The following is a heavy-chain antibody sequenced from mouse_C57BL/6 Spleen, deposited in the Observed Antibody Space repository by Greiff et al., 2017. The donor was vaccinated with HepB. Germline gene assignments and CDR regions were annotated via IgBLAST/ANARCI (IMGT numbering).Heavy chain of an antibody. CDR2: INPSSGYT. V-gene: IGHV1-4*01. J-gene: IGHJ1*03. CDR3: AREGIYYGNYYWYFDV. CDR1: GYTFTSYT. Sequence: VQLQQSGAELARPGASVKMSCKASGYTFTSYTMHWVKQRPGQGLEWIGYINPSSGYTTYNQKFKDKATLTADKSSSTAYMQLSSMTSEDSAVYYCAREGIYYGNYYWYFDVWGTGTTVTVSS. D-gene: IGHD2-1*01.